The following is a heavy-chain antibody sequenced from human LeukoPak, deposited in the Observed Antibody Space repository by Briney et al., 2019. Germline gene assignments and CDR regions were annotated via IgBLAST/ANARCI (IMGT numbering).Heavy chain of an antibody. J-gene: IGHJ5*02. CDR3: ARPGNRRITIFGVAPGWFDP. CDR2: INHSGST. Sequence: SETLSLTCAVSGGSFSGYYWSWIRHPPGKGLEWIGEINHSGSTNYNPSLKSRVTISVDTSKNQFSLKLSSVTAADTAVYYCARPGNRRITIFGVAPGWFDPWGQGTLVTVSS. V-gene: IGHV4-34*01. D-gene: IGHD3-3*01. CDR1: GGSFSGYY.